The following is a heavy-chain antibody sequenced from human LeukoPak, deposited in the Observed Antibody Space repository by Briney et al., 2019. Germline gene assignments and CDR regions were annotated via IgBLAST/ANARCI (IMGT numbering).Heavy chain of an antibody. Sequence: GGSLRLSCAASGFTFSTYSMNWVRQAPGKGLEWVSSISGSSIYIYYADSVKGRFTISRDNAKNSLYLQMNSLRAEDTAVYYCARDPPYYDSSGYYYDYWGKGTLVTVSS. V-gene: IGHV3-21*01. CDR2: ISGSSIYI. J-gene: IGHJ4*02. CDR3: ARDPPYYDSSGYYYDY. CDR1: GFTFSTYS. D-gene: IGHD3-22*01.